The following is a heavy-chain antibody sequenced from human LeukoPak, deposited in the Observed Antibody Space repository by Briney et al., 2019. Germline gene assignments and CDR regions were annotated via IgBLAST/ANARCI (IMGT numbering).Heavy chain of an antibody. D-gene: IGHD1-26*01. CDR1: GGSISSGDYY. CDR2: IYYSGST. V-gene: IGHV4-30-4*01. Sequence: SETLSHTCTVSGGSISSGDYYWSWIRQPPGKGLEWIGYIYYSGSTYYNPSLKSRVTISVDTSKNQFSLKLSSVTAADTAVYYCARETLGASDNWFDPWGQGTLVTVSS. CDR3: ARETLGASDNWFDP. J-gene: IGHJ5*02.